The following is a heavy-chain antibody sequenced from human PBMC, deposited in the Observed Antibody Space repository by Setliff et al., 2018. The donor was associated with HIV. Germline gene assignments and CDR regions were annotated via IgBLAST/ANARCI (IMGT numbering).Heavy chain of an antibody. V-gene: IGHV3-7*01. D-gene: IGHD3-10*01. CDR2: IGQDGSEK. J-gene: IGHJ6*02. CDR3: ARKLRPGHGVDV. CDR1: GFTFGDYA. Sequence: PGESLKISCTASGFTFGDYAMSWVRQAPGKGLEWVANIGQDGSEKNYVDSVKGRFTISRDNAKNSMDLQMNSLRAEDTAIYYCARKLRPGHGVDVWGQGTTVTVSS.